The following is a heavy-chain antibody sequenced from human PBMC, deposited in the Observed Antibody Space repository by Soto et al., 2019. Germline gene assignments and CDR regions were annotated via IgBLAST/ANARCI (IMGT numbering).Heavy chain of an antibody. Sequence: EVQLLESGGGLVQPGGSLRLSCAASGFTFSSYAMSWVRQAPGKGLEWVSAISGSGGSTYYADSVKGRFTISRDNSKNTLYLQMNSLRAEDTAVYYCAKDGRVYCGGDCFFDYWGQGTLVTVSS. CDR2: ISGSGGST. V-gene: IGHV3-23*01. CDR3: AKDGRVYCGGDCFFDY. J-gene: IGHJ4*02. D-gene: IGHD2-21*02. CDR1: GFTFSSYA.